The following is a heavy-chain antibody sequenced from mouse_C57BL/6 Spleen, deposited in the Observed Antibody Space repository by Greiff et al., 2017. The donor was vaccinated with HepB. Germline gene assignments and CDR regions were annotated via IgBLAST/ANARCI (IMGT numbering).Heavy chain of an antibody. J-gene: IGHJ1*03. D-gene: IGHD1-1*01. V-gene: IGHV5-17*01. CDR2: ISSGSSTI. CDR3: ARLSYYYGSSYWYFDV. CDR1: GFTFSDYG. Sequence: EVKVEESGGGLVKPGGSLKLSCAASGFTFSDYGMHWVRQAPEKGLEWVAYISSGSSTIYYADTVKGRFTISRDNAKNTLFLQMTSLRSEDTAMYYCARLSYYYGSSYWYFDVWGTGTTVTVSS.